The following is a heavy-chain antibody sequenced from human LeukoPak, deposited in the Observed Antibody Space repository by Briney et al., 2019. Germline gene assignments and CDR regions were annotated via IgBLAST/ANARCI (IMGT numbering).Heavy chain of an antibody. CDR1: GGSISSYY. CDR3: ARGDSSGYYYRTEYFQH. Sequence: PSETLSLTCTVSGGSISSYYWSWIRQPPGKGLEWIGYIYYSGSTNYNPSLKSRVTISVDTSKNQFSLKLSSVTAADTAVYYCARGDSSGYYYRTEYFQHWGQGTLVTVSS. J-gene: IGHJ1*01. D-gene: IGHD3-22*01. V-gene: IGHV4-59*01. CDR2: IYYSGST.